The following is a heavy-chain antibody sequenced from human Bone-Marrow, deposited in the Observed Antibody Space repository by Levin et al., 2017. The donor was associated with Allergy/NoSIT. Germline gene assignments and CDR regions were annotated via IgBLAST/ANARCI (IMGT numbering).Heavy chain of an antibody. Sequence: GGSLRLSCVVSGFSFSNYAMNWVRQAPGKGLEWVSVISANSYTTDYADSVKGRFTISRDNSQNSLYLQMSSLRVEDTAIYYCAKSSPSYGGYYVDFRGHGTLVTVSS. CDR1: GFSFSNYA. D-gene: IGHD4-17*01. CDR3: AKSSPSYGGYYVDF. J-gene: IGHJ4*01. V-gene: IGHV3-23*01. CDR2: ISANSYTT.